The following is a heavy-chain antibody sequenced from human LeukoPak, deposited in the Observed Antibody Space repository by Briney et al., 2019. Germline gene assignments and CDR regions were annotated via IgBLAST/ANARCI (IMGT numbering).Heavy chain of an antibody. Sequence: PGGSLRLSCAASGFTVSSNHMSWVRQAPGKGLEWVAVMYSGGRPYNADCVKGRFSIPRDNAKDKLYRQRNSLRAEDTAVYYCARDEHGGRFDWGQGTLLTVSS. CDR3: ARDEHGGRFD. CDR2: MYSGGRP. J-gene: IGHJ4*02. V-gene: IGHV3-53*01. CDR1: GFTVSSNH. D-gene: IGHD1-26*01.